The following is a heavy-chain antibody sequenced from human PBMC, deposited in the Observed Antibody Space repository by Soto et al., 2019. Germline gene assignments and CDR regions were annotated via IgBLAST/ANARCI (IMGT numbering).Heavy chain of an antibody. CDR1: GFTFSDYY. CDR2: ISSSGSTI. J-gene: IGHJ5*02. Sequence: PGGSLRLSCAASGFTFSDYYMSWIRQAPGKGLEWVSYISSSGSTIYYADSVKGRFTISRDNAKNSLYLQMNSLRAEDTAVYYCARVLKVVKRNWFDPWGQGTLVTVSS. V-gene: IGHV3-11*01. CDR3: ARVLKVVKRNWFDP. D-gene: IGHD2-15*01.